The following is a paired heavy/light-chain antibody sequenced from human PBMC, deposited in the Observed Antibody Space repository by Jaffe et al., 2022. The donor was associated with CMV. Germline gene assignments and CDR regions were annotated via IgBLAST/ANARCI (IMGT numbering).Heavy chain of an antibody. CDR1: GFIFSSYA. V-gene: IGHV3-30*18. CDR2: ISYDGDNK. Sequence: QVQLVESGGGVVQPGRSLRLSCAASGFIFSSYAVHWVRQAPGRGLEWVAVISYDGDNKYYADSVKGRFTISRDNSKNTLFLQMDYLRPEDTAVYYCAKGRGGYNSYFDYWGQGTLVTVSS. D-gene: IGHD5-12*01. J-gene: IGHJ4*02. CDR3: AKGRGGYNSYFDY.
Light chain of an antibody. Sequence: EILMTQSPATLSVSPGERATLSCRASQSVSSNLAWYQQKPGQAPRLLIYAASTRATDIPARFSGSGSGTEFTLTISSLQSEDFAVYYCQQYNNWPPGTFGQGTKVEIK. CDR3: QQYNNWPPGT. J-gene: IGKJ1*01. CDR2: AAS. CDR1: QSVSSN. V-gene: IGKV3-15*01.